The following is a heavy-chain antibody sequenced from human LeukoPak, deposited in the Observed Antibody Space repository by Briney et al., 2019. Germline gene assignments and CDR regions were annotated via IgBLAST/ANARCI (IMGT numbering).Heavy chain of an antibody. J-gene: IGHJ5*02. Sequence: GRSLRLSCAASGFTFSSYAMHWVRQAPGKGLEWVAVISYDGSNKYYADSVKGRFTISRDNSKNTLFLQMNTLRAEDTAVFYCTRGDKQLVFNRNKGGFDPWGQGTLVTVSS. CDR2: ISYDGSNK. CDR3: TRGDKQLVFNRNKGGFDP. V-gene: IGHV3-30*04. CDR1: GFTFSSYA. D-gene: IGHD6-13*01.